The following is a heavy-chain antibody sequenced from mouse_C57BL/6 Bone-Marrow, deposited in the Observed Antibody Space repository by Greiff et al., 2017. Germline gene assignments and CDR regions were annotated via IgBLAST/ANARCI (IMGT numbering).Heavy chain of an antibody. Sequence: QVQLQQPGAELVKPGASVKLSCKASGYTFTSYGIHWVKQRPGQGLEWIGEIDPTDGSTNYNQKFKGKATLTVDTSSSTAYMELRSLTSEDSAVYYCARSPYGSSWYFDDWGQGTTLTVSS. D-gene: IGHD1-1*01. CDR2: IDPTDGST. CDR3: ARSPYGSSWYFDD. J-gene: IGHJ2*01. V-gene: IGHV1-50*01. CDR1: GYTFTSYG.